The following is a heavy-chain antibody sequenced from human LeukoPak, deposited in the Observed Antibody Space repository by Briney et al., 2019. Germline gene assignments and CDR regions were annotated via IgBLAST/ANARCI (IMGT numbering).Heavy chain of an antibody. Sequence: GGSLRLSCEASGLSFGDYTMHWVRQAPGKGLEWVSLISRNGAATKYADSVRGRFTISRDNAKNSLYLQMNSLRAEDTAVYYCAELGITMIGGVWGKGTTVTISS. CDR2: ISRNGAAT. V-gene: IGHV3-43*01. D-gene: IGHD3-10*02. CDR3: AELGITMIGGV. J-gene: IGHJ6*04. CDR1: GLSFGDYT.